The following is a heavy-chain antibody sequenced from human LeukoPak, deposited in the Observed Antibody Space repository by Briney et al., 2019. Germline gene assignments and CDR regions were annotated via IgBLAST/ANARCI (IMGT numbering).Heavy chain of an antibody. CDR2: FYSGGAT. CDR1: GFTVSNNY. J-gene: IGHJ4*02. Sequence: GGSLRLSCAASGFTVSNNYMIWVRQAPGKGLEWVSVFYSGGATYYADPVKGRFTISRHNAKNSLYLQMNSLRAEDTAVYYCARDGWSPDYWGQGTLVTVSS. CDR3: ARDGWSPDY. V-gene: IGHV3-53*01.